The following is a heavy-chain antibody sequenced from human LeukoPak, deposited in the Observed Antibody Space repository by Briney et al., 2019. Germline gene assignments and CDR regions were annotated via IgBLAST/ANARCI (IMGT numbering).Heavy chain of an antibody. V-gene: IGHV4-4*02. CDR2: IYYSGST. J-gene: IGHJ4*02. CDR1: GGSISSSNW. Sequence: SETLSLTCAVSGGSISSSNWWSWVRQPPGKGLEWIGEIYYSGSTYYNPSLKSRVTISVDTSKNQFSLKLSSVTAADTAVYYCARRGLNGYGDYIDYWGQGTLVTVSS. CDR3: ARRGLNGYGDYIDY. D-gene: IGHD4-17*01.